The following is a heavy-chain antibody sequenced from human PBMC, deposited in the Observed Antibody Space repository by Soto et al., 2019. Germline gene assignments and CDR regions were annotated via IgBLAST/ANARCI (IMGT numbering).Heavy chain of an antibody. CDR2: IVVGSGNT. Sequence: SVKVSCKASGFTFTSSSMQWVRQARGQRLEWIGWIVVGSGNTNYAQKFQERVTITRDMSTSTAYMELSSLRSEDTAVYYCAADYGSGSYYYYYYGMDVWGQGTTVTVSS. J-gene: IGHJ6*02. CDR3: AADYGSGSYYYYYYGMDV. V-gene: IGHV1-58*02. D-gene: IGHD3-10*01. CDR1: GFTFTSSS.